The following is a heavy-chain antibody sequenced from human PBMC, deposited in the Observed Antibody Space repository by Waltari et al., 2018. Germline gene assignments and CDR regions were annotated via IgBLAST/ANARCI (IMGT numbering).Heavy chain of an antibody. J-gene: IGHJ3*02. CDR2: IIPIFGTA. V-gene: IGHV1-69*08. Sequence: QVQLVQSGAEVKKPGSSVKVSCKASGGTFSSYAISWVRQAPGQGLEWMGRIIPIFGTANYAQKFQGRVTITADKSTSTAYMELSSLRSEDTAVYYCARDHYDSSGYYRFPAFDIWGQGTMVTVSS. CDR3: ARDHYDSSGYYRFPAFDI. CDR1: GGTFSSYA. D-gene: IGHD3-22*01.